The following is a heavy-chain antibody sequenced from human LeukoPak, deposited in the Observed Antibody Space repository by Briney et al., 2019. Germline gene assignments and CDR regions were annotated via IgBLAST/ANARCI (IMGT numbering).Heavy chain of an antibody. CDR1: GYSFSDYW. CDR3: ARRGYCSSTSCSYYFDY. Sequence: GEPLKVSCKGSGYSFSDYWVGWVRQMPGKGLEWMGIIYPGDSDARYSPSFQGQVTISADKSISTAYLQWSSLKASDTAMYYCARRGYCSSTSCSYYFDYWGQGTLVTVSS. D-gene: IGHD2-2*01. V-gene: IGHV5-51*01. CDR2: IYPGDSDA. J-gene: IGHJ4*02.